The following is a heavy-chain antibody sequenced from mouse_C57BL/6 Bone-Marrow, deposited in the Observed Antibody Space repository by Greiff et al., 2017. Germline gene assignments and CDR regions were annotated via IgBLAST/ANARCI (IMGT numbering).Heavy chain of an antibody. D-gene: IGHD2-3*01. J-gene: IGHJ1*03. CDR1: GFTFSDYY. Sequence: EVKLVESGGGLVQPGGSLKLSCAASGFTFSDYYMYWVRQTPEKRLEWVAYISNGGGSTYYPDTVKGRFTISRDNAKNTLDLQMSRLKSEDAAMDYCARQAVTHGYFDVWGTGTTVTVSS. V-gene: IGHV5-12*01. CDR3: ARQAVTHGYFDV. CDR2: ISNGGGST.